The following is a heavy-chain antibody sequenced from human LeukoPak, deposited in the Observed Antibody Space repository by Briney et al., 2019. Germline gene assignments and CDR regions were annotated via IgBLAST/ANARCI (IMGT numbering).Heavy chain of an antibody. J-gene: IGHJ3*02. Sequence: SETLSLTCTVSGGSISSGSYYWTWIRQPAGKGLEWIGHLYTSGTTSYNPSLQSRVTISADTSKHQFSLELSSVTAADTAVYYCAVNSTKHTFDIWGQGTMVTVSS. D-gene: IGHD1-1*01. CDR3: AVNSTKHTFDI. CDR1: GGSISSGSYY. V-gene: IGHV4-61*09. CDR2: LYTSGTT.